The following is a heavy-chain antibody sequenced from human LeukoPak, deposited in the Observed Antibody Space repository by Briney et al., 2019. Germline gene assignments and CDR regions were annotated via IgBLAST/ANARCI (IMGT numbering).Heavy chain of an antibody. CDR3: ARLYEGKGQRRAGNYYMDV. CDR2: IYPGDSDT. CDR1: GYSFTSYW. V-gene: IGHV5-51*01. Sequence: GESLKISCKGSGYSFTSYWIGWVRQMPGKGLEWMGIIYPGDSDTRYSPSFQGQVTISVDKSISTAYLQWSSLKASDTAMYYCARLYEGKGQRRAGNYYMDVWGKGTTVTVSS. J-gene: IGHJ6*03. D-gene: IGHD6-25*01.